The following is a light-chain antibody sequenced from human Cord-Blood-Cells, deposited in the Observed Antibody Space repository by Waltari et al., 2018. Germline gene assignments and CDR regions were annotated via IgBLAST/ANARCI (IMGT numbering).Light chain of an antibody. CDR1: QSVSSN. V-gene: IGKV3-15*01. CDR3: QQYNNWPSYT. Sequence: EIVMTQSPATLSVSPGERATLSFRASQSVSSNLAWYQQKPGQAPRLLIYSASTRATGIPARFSGSGSGTEFTLTISSLQSEDFAVYYCQQYNNWPSYTFGQGTKLEIK. J-gene: IGKJ2*01. CDR2: SAS.